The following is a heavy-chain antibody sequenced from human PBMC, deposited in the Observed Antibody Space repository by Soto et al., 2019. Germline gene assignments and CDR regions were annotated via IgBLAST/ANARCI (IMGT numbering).Heavy chain of an antibody. Sequence: EVQLLESGGGLVQPGGSLRLSCAASGFTFGSYAMSWVRQAPGKGLEWVSAISGSGGSTYYADSVKGRFTISRDNSKNTLYLQMNSLRAEDTAVYYCAKLPRYDFWGSYIDYWGQGPLVTVSS. CDR3: AKLPRYDFWGSYIDY. CDR1: GFTFGSYA. CDR2: ISGSGGST. J-gene: IGHJ4*02. D-gene: IGHD3-3*01. V-gene: IGHV3-23*01.